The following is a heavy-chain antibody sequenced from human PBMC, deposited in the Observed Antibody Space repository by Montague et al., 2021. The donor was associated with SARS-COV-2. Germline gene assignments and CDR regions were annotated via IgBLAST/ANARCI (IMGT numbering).Heavy chain of an antibody. CDR2: TYYRSKWYN. J-gene: IGHJ6*02. V-gene: IGHV6-1*01. Sequence: CAIFGDSVSSDSATWNWVRQSPSRGLEWLGRTYYRSKWYNDYAVSVRGRVTINPDTSKNQFSLQLNSATPEDTAIYYCTSGREGNYNVMDVWGQGTTVTVSS. CDR3: TSGREGNYNVMDV. CDR1: GDSVSSDSAT. D-gene: IGHD1-1*01.